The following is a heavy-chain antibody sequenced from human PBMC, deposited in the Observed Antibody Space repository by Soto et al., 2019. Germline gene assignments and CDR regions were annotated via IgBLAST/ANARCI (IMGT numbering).Heavy chain of an antibody. CDR1: GFTFSSYS. J-gene: IGHJ4*02. Sequence: EVQLVESGGGLVKPGGSLRLSCAASGFTFSSYSMNWVRQAPGKGLEWVSSISSSSSYIYYADSVKGRFTISRDNAKNSLYLQMNSLRAEDTAVYYCARDFSGGSDTMVRETHYFDYWGQGTLVTVSS. V-gene: IGHV3-21*01. D-gene: IGHD3-10*01. CDR3: ARDFSGGSDTMVRETHYFDY. CDR2: ISSSSSYI.